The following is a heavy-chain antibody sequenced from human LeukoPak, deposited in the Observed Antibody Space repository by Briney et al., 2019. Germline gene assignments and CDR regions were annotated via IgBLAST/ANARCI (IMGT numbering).Heavy chain of an antibody. Sequence: GGSLRLSCAASGFTFSSYWMSWVRQAPGKGLEWVANIKQDGSEKYYVDSVKGRFTISRVNARNSLDLQMNSLRAEDTAVYYCARAVNADYDILTGYYRGAYFDYWGQGTLVTVSS. CDR2: IKQDGSEK. CDR3: ARAVNADYDILTGYYRGAYFDY. V-gene: IGHV3-7*04. CDR1: GFTFSSYW. J-gene: IGHJ4*02. D-gene: IGHD3-9*01.